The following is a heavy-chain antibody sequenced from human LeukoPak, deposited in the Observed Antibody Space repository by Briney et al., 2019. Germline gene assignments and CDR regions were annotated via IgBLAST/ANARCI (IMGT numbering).Heavy chain of an antibody. D-gene: IGHD5-18*01. CDR2: ISGSGGST. Sequence: GGSLRLSCATSGFTFSSYAMSWVRQAPGKGLEWVSAISGSGGSTYYADFVKGRFTISRDNSKNTLYLQMNSLRAEDTAVYYCAKYLRPGYSYGFGMDVWGQGTTVTVSS. J-gene: IGHJ6*02. CDR1: GFTFSSYA. CDR3: AKYLRPGYSYGFGMDV. V-gene: IGHV3-23*01.